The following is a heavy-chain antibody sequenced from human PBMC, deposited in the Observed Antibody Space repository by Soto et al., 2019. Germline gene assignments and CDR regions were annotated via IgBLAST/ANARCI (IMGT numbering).Heavy chain of an antibody. Sequence: GGSLRLSCAASGFTFSSYGMHWVRQAPGKGLEWVAVISYDGSNKYYADSVKGRFTISRDNSKNTLYLQMNSLRAEDTAVYYCAKDAERKGIIGYFDYWGQGTLVTVSS. CDR1: GFTFSSYG. D-gene: IGHD3-10*01. J-gene: IGHJ4*02. V-gene: IGHV3-30*18. CDR3: AKDAERKGIIGYFDY. CDR2: ISYDGSNK.